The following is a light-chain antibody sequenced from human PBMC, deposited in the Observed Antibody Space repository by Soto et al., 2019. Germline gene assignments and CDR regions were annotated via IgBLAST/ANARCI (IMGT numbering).Light chain of an antibody. CDR2: EVS. CDR1: SSDVGGYNY. Sequence: QSAPTQPPSASGSPGQSATISCTGTSSDVGGYNYVSWYQQYPGKAPKLMIYEVSKRPSGVPGRFSGSKSGNTASLTVSGLQAEDESDYYCSSYAGSSTWVFGGVTKVTVL. J-gene: IGLJ2*01. CDR3: SSYAGSSTWV. V-gene: IGLV2-8*01.